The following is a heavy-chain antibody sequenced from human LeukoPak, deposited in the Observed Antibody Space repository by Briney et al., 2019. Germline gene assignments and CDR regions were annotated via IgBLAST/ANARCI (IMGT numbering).Heavy chain of an antibody. CDR2: IRYDGSNK. CDR1: GFTFSSYG. D-gene: IGHD6-13*01. CDR3: AKDMEPAAGFFDY. V-gene: IGHV3-30*02. Sequence: GGSLRLSCAASGFTFSSYGMHRVRQAPGKGLEWVAFIRYDGSNKYYADSVKGRFTISRDNSKNTLYLQMNSLRAEDTAVYYCAKDMEPAAGFFDYWGQGTLVTVSS. J-gene: IGHJ4*02.